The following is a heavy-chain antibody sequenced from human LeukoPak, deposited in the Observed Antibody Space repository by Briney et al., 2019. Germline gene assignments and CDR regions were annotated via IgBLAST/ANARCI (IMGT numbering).Heavy chain of an antibody. CDR1: GFTFSIYS. Sequence: GGSLRLSCAASGFTFSIYSMSWVRQAPGKGLEWLANIKQDGSEKYYVDSVKGRFTISRDNAKNSLSLQMNSLRAEDTAVYYCARGGYRNFDSWGQGTLVTVSS. J-gene: IGHJ4*02. D-gene: IGHD5-18*01. V-gene: IGHV3-7*05. CDR2: IKQDGSEK. CDR3: ARGGYRNFDS.